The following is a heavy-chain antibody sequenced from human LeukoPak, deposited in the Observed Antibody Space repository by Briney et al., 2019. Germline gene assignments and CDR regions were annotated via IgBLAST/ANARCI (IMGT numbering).Heavy chain of an antibody. CDR3: ARARPTGVDSWFDP. V-gene: IGHV1-2*02. Sequence: ASVKVSCKASGYTFTGYYMHWVRQAPGQGLEWMGWINPNSGGTNYAQKFQGRVTMTRDTSISTAYMELSRLRSDDTAVYYCARARPTGVDSWFDPWGQGTLATVSS. J-gene: IGHJ5*02. D-gene: IGHD3-3*01. CDR2: INPNSGGT. CDR1: GYTFTGYY.